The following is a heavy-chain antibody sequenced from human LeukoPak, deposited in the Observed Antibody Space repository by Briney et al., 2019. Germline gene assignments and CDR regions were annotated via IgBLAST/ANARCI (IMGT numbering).Heavy chain of an antibody. J-gene: IGHJ6*03. Sequence: PVASVKVSCKASGYTFTSYDINWVRQATGQGLEWMGWMNPNSGNTGYAQKFQGRVTITADESTSTAYMELSSLRSEDTAVYYCARSPTAITMVRGVIITGYYYMDVWGKGTTVTVSS. D-gene: IGHD3-10*01. CDR3: ARSPTAITMVRGVIITGYYYMDV. CDR1: GYTFTSYD. CDR2: MNPNSGNT. V-gene: IGHV1-8*01.